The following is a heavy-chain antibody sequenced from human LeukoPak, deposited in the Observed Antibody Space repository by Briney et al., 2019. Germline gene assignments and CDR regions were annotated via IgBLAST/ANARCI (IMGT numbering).Heavy chain of an antibody. CDR1: GASFSSGDQY. CDR3: SRGLDSRKLGY. CDR2: IYPSGRW. V-gene: IGHV4-31*03. D-gene: IGHD3-22*01. Sequence: SETLSLTCTVSGASFSSGDQYWNWIRQSPGKGLEWIGSIYPSGRWYNNPSLESRVTISIDTSKNQFSLNLNSVAAGDTAVYFCSRGLDSRKLGYWGQGTLVTVSS. J-gene: IGHJ4*02.